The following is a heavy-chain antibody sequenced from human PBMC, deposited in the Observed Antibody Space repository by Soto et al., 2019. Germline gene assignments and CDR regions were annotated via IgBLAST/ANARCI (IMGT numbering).Heavy chain of an antibody. V-gene: IGHV1-18*01. D-gene: IGHD4-17*01. CDR3: GRAGGDFPRAVDY. Sequence: GASVKVSCKASGYTFTNYGISWVRHAPGQGLEWMGWISAYNGNTNYVQKLQGRVSMTTDTSTSTTYMELRTLRSDDTAVYYCGRAGGDFPRAVDYWGQGTLVTVSS. J-gene: IGHJ4*02. CDR2: ISAYNGNT. CDR1: GYTFTNYG.